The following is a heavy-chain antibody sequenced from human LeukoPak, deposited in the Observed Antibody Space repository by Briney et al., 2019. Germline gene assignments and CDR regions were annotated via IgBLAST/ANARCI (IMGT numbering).Heavy chain of an antibody. CDR1: GYTFTGYY. CDR3: ARDTMVRGVTAYYFDY. J-gene: IGHJ4*02. CDR2: INPNSGGT. D-gene: IGHD3-10*01. V-gene: IGHV1-2*06. Sequence: ASVKVSCKASGYTFTGYYMHWMRQAPGQGLEWMGRINPNSGGTNYAQKFQGRVTMTRDTSISTAYMELSRLRSDDTAVYYCARDTMVRGVTAYYFDYWGQGTLVTVSS.